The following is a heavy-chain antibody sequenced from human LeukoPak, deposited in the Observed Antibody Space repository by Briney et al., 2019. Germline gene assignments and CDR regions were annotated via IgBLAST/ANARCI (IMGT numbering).Heavy chain of an antibody. CDR3: ARGYCSGGSCYPDY. Sequence: PSETLSLTCTVSGGSISSGGYYWSWIRQHPGKGLEWIGYIYYSGSTYYNPSLKSRVTISVDTSKNQFSLKLSSVTAADTAVYYCARGYCSGGSCYPDYWGQGTLVTVSS. J-gene: IGHJ4*02. CDR1: GGSISSGGYY. CDR2: IYYSGST. D-gene: IGHD2-15*01. V-gene: IGHV4-31*02.